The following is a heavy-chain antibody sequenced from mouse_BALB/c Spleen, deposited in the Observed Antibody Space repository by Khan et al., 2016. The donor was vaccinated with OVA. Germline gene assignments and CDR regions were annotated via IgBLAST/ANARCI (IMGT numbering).Heavy chain of an antibody. CDR1: GYTFTSHT. CDR2: INPRSGYT. D-gene: IGHD2-14*01. V-gene: IGHV1-4*01. CDR3: ARRTTEYALDY. J-gene: IGHJ4*01. Sequence: VQLQESGAELARPGASVKMSCKASGYTFTSHTMHWVKQRPGQGLGWIGYINPRSGYTQYNQNFNDKATLTADISSSTAYMQLSSLTSEDSAVYYCARRTTEYALDYWGQGTSVTVSS.